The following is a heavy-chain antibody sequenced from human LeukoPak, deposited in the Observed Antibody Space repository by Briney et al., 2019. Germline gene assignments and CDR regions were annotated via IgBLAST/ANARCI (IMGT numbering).Heavy chain of an antibody. D-gene: IGHD3-22*01. CDR1: GFTFSSYA. CDR2: ISGSGGST. CDR3: AKLPTYYYDSSGSIPDY. J-gene: IGHJ4*02. Sequence: GGSLRLSCAASGFTFSSYAMSWVRQAPGKGLEWVSAISGSGGSTYYADSVKGRFTISRDNSKNTLYLQMNSLRAEDTAVYYCAKLPTYYYDSSGSIPDYWGQGTLVTVSS. V-gene: IGHV3-23*01.